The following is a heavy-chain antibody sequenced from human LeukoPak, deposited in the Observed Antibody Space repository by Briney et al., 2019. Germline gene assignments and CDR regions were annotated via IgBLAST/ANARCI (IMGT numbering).Heavy chain of an antibody. V-gene: IGHV3-30*02. J-gene: IGHJ4*02. CDR2: IRYDGSNQ. Sequence: GGSLRLSCAASGFTFNSYGMHLVRQAPGKGLEWVSFIRYDGSNQYYADSVKGRFSISRDNSNNTLYLQMNSLTPEDTAVYFCARGYGDSHFDYWGQGTLVTVSS. CDR3: ARGYGDSHFDY. CDR1: GFTFNSYG. D-gene: IGHD5-18*01.